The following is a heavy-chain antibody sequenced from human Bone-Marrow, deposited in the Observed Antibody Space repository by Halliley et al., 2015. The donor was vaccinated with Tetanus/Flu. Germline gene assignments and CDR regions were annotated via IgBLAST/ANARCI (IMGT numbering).Heavy chain of an antibody. CDR3: ARERRDGYNYYNYYGMDV. V-gene: IGHV3-53*01. Sequence: YSGGSTTYAESVKGRFTISRDNSKNTVYLQMNSLRAEDTAVYYCARERRDGYNYYNYYGMDVWGQGTTVTVSS. CDR2: YSGGST. D-gene: IGHD5-12*01. J-gene: IGHJ6*01.